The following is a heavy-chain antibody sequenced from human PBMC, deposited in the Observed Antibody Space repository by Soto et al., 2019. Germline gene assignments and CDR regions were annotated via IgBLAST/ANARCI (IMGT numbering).Heavy chain of an antibody. CDR2: IYYSGST. J-gene: IGHJ5*02. D-gene: IGHD3-9*01. Sequence: SETLSLTCTVSGGSISSSSYYWGWIRQPPGKGLEWIGSIYYSGSTYYNPSLKSRVTISVDTSKNQFSLKLSSVTAADTAEYYCARHRRSLRYFESGWFDPWGQGTLVTVSS. V-gene: IGHV4-39*01. CDR3: ARHRRSLRYFESGWFDP. CDR1: GGSISSSSYY.